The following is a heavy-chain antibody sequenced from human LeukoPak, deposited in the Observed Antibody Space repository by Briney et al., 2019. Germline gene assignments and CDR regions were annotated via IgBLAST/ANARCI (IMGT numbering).Heavy chain of an antibody. CDR3: ARGYCYDSSGIDY. CDR1: GGSISSYY. D-gene: IGHD3-22*01. J-gene: IGHJ4*02. V-gene: IGHV4-4*09. Sequence: SETLSLTCTVSGGSISSYYWSWIRQPPGKGLEWIGYIYTSGSTNYNPSLKSRVTISVDTSKNQFSLKLSSVTAADTAVYYCARGYCYDSSGIDYWGQGTLVTVSS. CDR2: IYTSGST.